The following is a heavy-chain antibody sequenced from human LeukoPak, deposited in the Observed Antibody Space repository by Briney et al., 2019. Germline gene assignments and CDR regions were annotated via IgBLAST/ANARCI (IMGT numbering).Heavy chain of an antibody. CDR1: GGSISSSSYS. Sequence: PSETLSLTCTVSGGSISSSSYSWGWIRQPPGKGLEWIGSIYYSGSTYYNPSLKSRVTISVDTSKNQFSLKLSSVTAADTAVYYCARLEGCSSTSCNFDYWGQGTLVTVSS. CDR3: ARLEGCSSTSCNFDY. D-gene: IGHD2-2*01. CDR2: IYYSGST. J-gene: IGHJ4*02. V-gene: IGHV4-39*01.